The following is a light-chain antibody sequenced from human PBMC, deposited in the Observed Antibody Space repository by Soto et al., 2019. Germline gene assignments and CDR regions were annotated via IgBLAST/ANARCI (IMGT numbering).Light chain of an antibody. V-gene: IGLV4-60*02. CDR3: ETWDSNTWV. Sequence: QPVLTQSSSASASLRSSVKLTCTLSSGHSSYIIAWHQQQPGKAPRYLMKLVGSGSYNKGSGVPDRFSGSSSGADRYLTISNLQFEDEADYYCETWDSNTWVFGGGTKLTVL. J-gene: IGLJ3*02. CDR2: LVGSGSY. CDR1: SGHSSYI.